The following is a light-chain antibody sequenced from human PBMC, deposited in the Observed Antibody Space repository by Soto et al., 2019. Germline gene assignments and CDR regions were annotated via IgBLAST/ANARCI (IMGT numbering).Light chain of an antibody. V-gene: IGKV3-15*01. CDR1: ESVSRN. CDR2: DAS. Sequence: EVVMTQSPATLSVSPGERATLSCRASESVSRNLAWYQQKPGQAPRLLIYDASTRATGIPDRFSGSGSETDLNLHINRLEPEDFAVYYCKQYSSSRTFGKGTKV. CDR3: KQYSSSRT. J-gene: IGKJ1*01.